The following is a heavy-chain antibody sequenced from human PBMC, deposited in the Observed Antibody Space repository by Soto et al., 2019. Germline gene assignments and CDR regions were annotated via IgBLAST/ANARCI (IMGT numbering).Heavy chain of an antibody. CDR3: ARALHKYYDSYYFDY. CDR2: ISSSSSTI. D-gene: IGHD3-3*01. Sequence: GGSLRLSCAASGFTFSSYSMNWARQAPGKGLEWVSYISSSSSTIYYADSVKGRFTISRDNAKNSLYLQMNSLRDEDTAVYYCARALHKYYDSYYFDYWGQGTLVTVSS. V-gene: IGHV3-48*02. CDR1: GFTFSSYS. J-gene: IGHJ4*02.